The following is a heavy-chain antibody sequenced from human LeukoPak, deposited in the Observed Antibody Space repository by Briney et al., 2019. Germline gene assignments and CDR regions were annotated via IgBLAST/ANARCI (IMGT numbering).Heavy chain of an antibody. CDR3: ARPMVRGAHDFDY. CDR2: INHSGST. V-gene: IGHV4-34*01. CDR1: GGSFSGYY. J-gene: IGHJ4*02. Sequence: SETLSLTCAVYGGSFSGYYWSWIRQPPGKGLEWIGEINHSGSTNYNPSLKSRVTISVDTSKNQFSLKLSSVTAADTAVYYCARPMVRGAHDFDYWGQGTLVTVSS. D-gene: IGHD3-10*01.